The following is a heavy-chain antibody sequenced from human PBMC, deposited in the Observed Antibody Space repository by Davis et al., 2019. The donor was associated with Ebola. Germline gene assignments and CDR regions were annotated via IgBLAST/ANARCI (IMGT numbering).Heavy chain of an antibody. V-gene: IGHV1-8*01. CDR2: MNPNSGNT. CDR3: ARGSRTFHP. J-gene: IGHJ5*02. Sequence: ASVKVSCRASGYTFTNYDLNWVRQATGQGLEWMGWMNPNSGNTGYAQKFQGRVTMTRNTSISTAYMELSSLRSEDTAVYYCARGSRTFHPWGQGTLVTVSS. CDR1: GYTFTNYD.